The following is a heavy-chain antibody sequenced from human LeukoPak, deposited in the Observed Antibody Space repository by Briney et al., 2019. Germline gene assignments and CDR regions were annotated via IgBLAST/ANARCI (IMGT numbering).Heavy chain of an antibody. CDR1: GFTFSGSA. CDR2: IRSKANSYAT. Sequence: GASLRLSCAASGFTFSGSAMHWVRQASGKGLEWVGRIRSKANSYATAYAASVKGRFTISRDNSKNTAYLQMNSLKTEDTAVYYCTGGLAAAGDLDRWGEGTLVTVSS. CDR3: TGGLAAAGDLDR. D-gene: IGHD6-13*01. J-gene: IGHJ5*02. V-gene: IGHV3-73*01.